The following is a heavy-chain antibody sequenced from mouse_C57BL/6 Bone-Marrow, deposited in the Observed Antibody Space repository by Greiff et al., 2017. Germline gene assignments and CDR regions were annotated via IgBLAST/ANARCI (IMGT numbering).Heavy chain of an antibody. J-gene: IGHJ4*01. CDR2: IDPETGDT. V-gene: IGHV14-4*01. D-gene: IGHD1-1*02. Sequence: VQLQQSGAELVRPGASVTLSCKASGFNIKDDYMHWVTQRPEQGLEWIGWIDPETGDTEYASTFQGKATITADTSSNTAYLQRSSLTSEDTAVYYCTTVLWCPYYAMDDWGQGTSVTGSS. CDR3: TTVLWCPYYAMDD. CDR1: GFNIKDDY.